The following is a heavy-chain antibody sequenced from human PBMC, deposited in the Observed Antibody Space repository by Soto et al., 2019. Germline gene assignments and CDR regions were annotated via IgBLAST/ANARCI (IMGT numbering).Heavy chain of an antibody. J-gene: IGHJ6*02. CDR1: GGTFSSYA. CDR3: ARGAVRGVIITGYYYGMDV. Sequence: GASVKVSCKASGGTFSSYAISWVRQAPGQGLEWMGGIIPIFGTANYAQKFQGRVTITADESTSTAYMELSSLRSEDTAVYYCARGAVRGVIITGYYYGMDVWGQGTTVTVSS. V-gene: IGHV1-69*13. D-gene: IGHD3-10*01. CDR2: IIPIFGTA.